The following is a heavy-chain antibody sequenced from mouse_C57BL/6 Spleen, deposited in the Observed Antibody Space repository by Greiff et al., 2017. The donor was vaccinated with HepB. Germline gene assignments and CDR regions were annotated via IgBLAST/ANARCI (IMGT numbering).Heavy chain of an antibody. CDR2: INPNNGGT. Sequence: EVQLQQSGPELVKPGASVKISCKASGYTFTDYYMNWVKQSHGKSLEWIGDINPNNGGTSYNQKFKGKATLTVDKSSSTAYMELRSLTSEDSAVYYCARLDGSSPPWFAYWGQGTLVTVSA. V-gene: IGHV1-26*01. D-gene: IGHD1-1*01. CDR1: GYTFTDYY. CDR3: ARLDGSSPPWFAY. J-gene: IGHJ3*01.